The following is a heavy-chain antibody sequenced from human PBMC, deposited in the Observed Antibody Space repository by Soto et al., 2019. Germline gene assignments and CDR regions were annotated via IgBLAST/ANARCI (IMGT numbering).Heavy chain of an antibody. CDR2: TYFRSKWFN. CDR3: ARAWMTAILYWFDP. D-gene: IGHD2-21*02. J-gene: IGHJ5*02. V-gene: IGHV6-1*01. Sequence: PSETLSLTCAISGDSVSSNSAAWNWIRQSPSRGLEWLGRTYFRSKWFNDYALSVKSRITIRPDTSKNQFSLQLNSVTPKDTAVYYCARAWMTAILYWFDPWGQGTLVTVSS. CDR1: GDSVSSNSAA.